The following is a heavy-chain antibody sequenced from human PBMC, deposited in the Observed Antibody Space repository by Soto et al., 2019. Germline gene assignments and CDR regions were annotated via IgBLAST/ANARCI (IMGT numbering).Heavy chain of an antibody. V-gene: IGHV3-21*04. CDR1: GFTFSNFE. J-gene: IGHJ4*02. CDR2: ISGSSNYI. Sequence: GGSLRLSCVASGFTFSNFEMHWMRQVPGKGLEWVSSISGSSNYIYYADSVKGRFTISRDNSKNTLFLQMNSLRVEDTAMYYCASGATAAAGTDAVDYWGQGTLVTVSS. D-gene: IGHD6-13*01. CDR3: ASGATAAAGTDAVDY.